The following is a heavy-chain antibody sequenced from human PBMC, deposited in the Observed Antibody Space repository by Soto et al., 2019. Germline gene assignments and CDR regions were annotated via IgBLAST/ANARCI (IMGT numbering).Heavy chain of an antibody. D-gene: IGHD3-10*01. V-gene: IGHV3-23*01. Sequence: EVQLLEAGGNLIQPGGSLRLSCAASGFSFSNYAMSWVRQAPGQWLEWISAISGPGSTIYYADSVKGLFTISRYNSKNTLYLQMNILTGEDTAVYYCAKMLTMVRGVTGLRDFDFWGQGTLVTVSS. CDR3: AKMLTMVRGVTGLRDFDF. CDR2: ISGPGSTI. CDR1: GFSFSNYA. J-gene: IGHJ4*02.